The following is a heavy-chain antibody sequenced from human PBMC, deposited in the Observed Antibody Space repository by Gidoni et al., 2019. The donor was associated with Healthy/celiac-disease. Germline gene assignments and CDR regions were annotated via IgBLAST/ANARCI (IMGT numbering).Heavy chain of an antibody. D-gene: IGHD2-2*02. Sequence: QVQLVQSGAVGKKPGASVKVSCKASGYTFTSYALHSLRQSPGQRLEWMGWINAGNGNTKYSQKFQGRVTITRNTSASTAYMELSSLRSEDTAVYYCARYRLDIIVVVPAAIMGASGYYYGMDVWGQGTTVTVSS. CDR2: INAGNGNT. V-gene: IGHV1-3*01. J-gene: IGHJ6*02. CDR3: ARYRLDIIVVVPAAIMGASGYYYGMDV. CDR1: GYTFTSYA.